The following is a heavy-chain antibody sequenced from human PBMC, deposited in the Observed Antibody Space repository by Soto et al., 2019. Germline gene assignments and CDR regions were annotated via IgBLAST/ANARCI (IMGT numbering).Heavy chain of an antibody. CDR3: ARARITMVRGAAYYYYGMDV. D-gene: IGHD3-10*01. CDR2: INAGNGNT. Sequence: QVQLVQSGAEVKKPGASVKVSCKASGYTFTSYAMHWVRQAPGQRLEWMGWINAGNGNTKYSQKFQGRVTITRDTSASTAYRELSRLRSEDTAVYYCARARITMVRGAAYYYYGMDVWGQGTTVTVSS. V-gene: IGHV1-3*01. J-gene: IGHJ6*02. CDR1: GYTFTSYA.